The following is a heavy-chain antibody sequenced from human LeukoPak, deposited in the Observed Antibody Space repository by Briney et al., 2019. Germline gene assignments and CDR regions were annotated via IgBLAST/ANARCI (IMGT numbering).Heavy chain of an antibody. V-gene: IGHV4-59*01. D-gene: IGHD3-16*01. CDR1: GGSISSYY. Sequence: SETLSLTCTVCGGSISSYYWSWMRQPPGKGLEWIGYIYYSGSTNYNPSLKSRVTISVDTSKNQFSLKLSSVTAADTAVYYCARGDVAYYYGMDVWGQGTTVTVSS. CDR3: ARGDVAYYYGMDV. CDR2: IYYSGST. J-gene: IGHJ6*02.